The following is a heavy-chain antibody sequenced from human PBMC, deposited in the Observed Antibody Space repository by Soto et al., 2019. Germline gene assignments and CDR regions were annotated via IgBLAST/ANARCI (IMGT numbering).Heavy chain of an antibody. J-gene: IGHJ4*02. CDR2: IYWDGDD. V-gene: IGHV2-5*02. CDR1: GFSLTTTGVG. CDR3: VRVGIYTSGLDY. Sequence: QITLRESGPTLVNPTQTLTLTCTFSGFSLTTTGVGVGWVRQAPGKALEWLALIYWDGDDRYRPSLKRRLSITKDTPRNRVVLTMTDLDPMDTATYFCVRVGIYTSGLDYWGQGTRVTVSS. D-gene: IGHD3-3*02.